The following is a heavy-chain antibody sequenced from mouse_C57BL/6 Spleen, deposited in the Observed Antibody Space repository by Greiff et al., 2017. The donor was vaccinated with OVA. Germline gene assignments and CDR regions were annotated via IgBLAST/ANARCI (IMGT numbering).Heavy chain of an antibody. V-gene: IGHV14-1*01. D-gene: IGHD1-1*01. J-gene: IGHJ2*01. Sequence: EVQLQESGAELVRPGASVKLSCTASGFNIKDYYMHWVKQRPEQGLEWIGRIDPEDGDTEYAPKFQGKATMTADTSSNTAYLQLISLTSEDTAVYYCTRAGTTVVPYYFDYWGQGTTLTVSS. CDR3: TRAGTTVVPYYFDY. CDR2: IDPEDGDT. CDR1: GFNIKDYY.